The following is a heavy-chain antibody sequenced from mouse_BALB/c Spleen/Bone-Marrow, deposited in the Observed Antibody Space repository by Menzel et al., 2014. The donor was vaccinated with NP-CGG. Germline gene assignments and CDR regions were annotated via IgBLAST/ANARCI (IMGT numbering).Heavy chain of an antibody. CDR1: GYTFTSYW. D-gene: IGHD2-1*01. V-gene: IGHV1S22*01. CDR3: TRGDGNYWYFDV. J-gene: IGHJ1*01. Sequence: GSELVRPGASVKLSCKASGYTFTSYWMHWVKQRHGQGLEWIGNIYPGSGSTNYDEKFKSKGTLTVDTSPSTAYMHLSSLTSEDSAVYHCTRGDGNYWYFDVWGAGTTVTVSS. CDR2: IYPGSGST.